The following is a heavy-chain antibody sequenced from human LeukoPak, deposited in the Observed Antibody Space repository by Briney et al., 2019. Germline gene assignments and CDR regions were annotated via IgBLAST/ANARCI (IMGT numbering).Heavy chain of an antibody. Sequence: GGSLRLSCAASGFTFSSYAMSWVRQAPGKGLVWVSAISGSGGSTYYADSVKGRFTISRDNSKNTLYLQMNSLRAEDTAVYYCAKGDTAMVRLNYWGQGTLVTVSS. D-gene: IGHD5-18*01. CDR2: ISGSGGST. CDR1: GFTFSSYA. J-gene: IGHJ4*02. CDR3: AKGDTAMVRLNY. V-gene: IGHV3-23*01.